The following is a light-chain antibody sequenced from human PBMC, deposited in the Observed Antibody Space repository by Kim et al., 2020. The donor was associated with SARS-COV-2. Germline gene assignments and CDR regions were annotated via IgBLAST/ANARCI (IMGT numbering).Light chain of an antibody. Sequence: QSVLTQPPSASGSPGQSVTISCTGTSSDVGGYNYVSWCQQHPGKVPKLLIYEVSKRPSGVPDRFSGSKSGNTASLTVSGLQAEDEADYYCSSYAGSDNLVFGGGTQLTVL. V-gene: IGLV2-8*01. CDR2: EVS. J-gene: IGLJ3*02. CDR3: SSYAGSDNLV. CDR1: SSDVGGYNY.